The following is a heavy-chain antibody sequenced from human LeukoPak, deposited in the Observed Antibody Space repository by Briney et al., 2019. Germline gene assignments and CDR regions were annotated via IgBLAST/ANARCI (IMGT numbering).Heavy chain of an antibody. CDR2: ISDSGGST. V-gene: IGHV3-23*01. CDR1: GFTFSSYV. Sequence: GGSLRLSCAASGFTFSSYVMNWFRQAPGKGLEWVSFISDSGGSTYYADSVKGRFTISRDNSKNTLYLQMNSLKTEDTAVYYCTTDPEVYSYGLWADYWGQGTLVTVSS. CDR3: TTDPEVYSYGLWADY. D-gene: IGHD5-18*01. J-gene: IGHJ4*02.